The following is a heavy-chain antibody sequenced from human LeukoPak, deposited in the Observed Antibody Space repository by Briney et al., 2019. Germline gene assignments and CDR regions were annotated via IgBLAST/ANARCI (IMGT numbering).Heavy chain of an antibody. CDR1: GYTFTGYY. CDR2: INPNSGGT. D-gene: IGHD3-22*01. V-gene: IGHV1-2*02. J-gene: IGHJ4*02. Sequence: ASVKVSCKASGYTFTGYYMHWVRQAPGQGLEWMGWINPNSGGTNYAQKFQGRVTMTRDTSISTAYMELSRLRSDDTAVYYCARGVNPNYYDSSGYYYAWGQGTLVTVSS. CDR3: ARGVNPNYYDSSGYYYA.